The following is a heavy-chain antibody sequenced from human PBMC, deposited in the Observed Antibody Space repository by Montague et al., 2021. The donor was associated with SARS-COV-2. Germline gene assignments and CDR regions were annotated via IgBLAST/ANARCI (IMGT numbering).Heavy chain of an antibody. Sequence: SLRLSCAASGFTFSSYGMHWVRQAPGKGLEWVAVIWYDRSNKYYADSVKGRFTISRDNSKNTLYLQMNSLRAEDTAVYYCAKEYSSSSTHYYGMDVWGQGTTVTVSS. J-gene: IGHJ6*02. D-gene: IGHD6-6*01. CDR2: IWYDRSNK. V-gene: IGHV3-33*06. CDR1: GFTFSSYG. CDR3: AKEYSSSSTHYYGMDV.